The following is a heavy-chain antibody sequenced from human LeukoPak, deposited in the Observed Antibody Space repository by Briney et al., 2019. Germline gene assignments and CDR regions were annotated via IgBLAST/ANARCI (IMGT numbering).Heavy chain of an antibody. D-gene: IGHD6-13*01. CDR3: AKSPAYGAAAPGDY. V-gene: IGHV3-23*01. CDR1: GFTFSSYA. CDR2: ISGSGGNT. Sequence: GGSLRHSCAASGFTFSSYAMSWVRQAPGKGPEWVSGISGSGGNTYYADSVKGRFTISRDNSKTTLYLQMNSLRAEDTAVYYCAKSPAYGAAAPGDYWGQGTLVTVSS. J-gene: IGHJ4*02.